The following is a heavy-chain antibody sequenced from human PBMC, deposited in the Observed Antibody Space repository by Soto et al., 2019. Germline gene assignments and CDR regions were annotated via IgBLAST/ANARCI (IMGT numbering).Heavy chain of an antibody. D-gene: IGHD3-22*01. CDR3: AALTMRARGYYYGMDV. V-gene: IGHV5-10-1*01. CDR1: GYSFTSYW. CDR2: IDPSDSYT. Sequence: GESLKISCKGSGYSFTSYWISWVRQMPGKGLEWMGRIDPSDSYTNYSPSFQGHVTISADKSISTAYLQWSSLKASDTAMYYYAALTMRARGYYYGMDVWGQGTTVTVSS. J-gene: IGHJ6*02.